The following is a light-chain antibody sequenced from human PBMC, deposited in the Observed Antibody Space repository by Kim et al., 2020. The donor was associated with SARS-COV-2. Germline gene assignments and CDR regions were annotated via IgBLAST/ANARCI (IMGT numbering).Light chain of an antibody. J-gene: IGLJ2*01. CDR3: AAWDDSLSGPV. Sequence: QSVLTQPPSASGTPEQRVTISCSGSSSNIGSNYVYWYQQLPGTAPKLLIYRNNQRPSGVPDRFSGSKSGTSASLAISGLRSEDEADYYCAAWDDSLSGPVFGGGTQLTVL. V-gene: IGLV1-47*01. CDR1: SSNIGSNY. CDR2: RNN.